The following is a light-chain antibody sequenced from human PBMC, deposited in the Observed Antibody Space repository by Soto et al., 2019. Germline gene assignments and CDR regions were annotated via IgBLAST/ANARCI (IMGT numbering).Light chain of an antibody. V-gene: IGLV3-21*01. CDR3: QVWDISSGHVV. CDR2: YDS. J-gene: IGLJ3*02. Sequence: SYVLTQPPSVSVAPGKTASVACGGSNIGSKSVLWYQKKSGQAPVLVMYYDSDRPSGIPERFSGSNSGNTATLTISRVEAGDEADYYCQVWDISSGHVVFGGGTKLTVL. CDR1: NIGSKS.